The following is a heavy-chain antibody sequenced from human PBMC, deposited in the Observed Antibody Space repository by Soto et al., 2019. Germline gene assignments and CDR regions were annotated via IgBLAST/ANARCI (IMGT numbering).Heavy chain of an antibody. CDR1: GFTFDDYA. J-gene: IGHJ3*02. V-gene: IGHV3-9*01. CDR3: AKASCSGGSCYSSAFDI. Sequence: VQLVESGGGLVQPGRSLRLSCAASGFTFDDYAMHWVRQAPGKGLVWVSGISWNSGSIGYADSVKGRFTISRDNAKNSLYLQMNSLRAEDTALYYCAKASCSGGSCYSSAFDIWGQGTMVTVSS. CDR2: ISWNSGSI. D-gene: IGHD2-15*01.